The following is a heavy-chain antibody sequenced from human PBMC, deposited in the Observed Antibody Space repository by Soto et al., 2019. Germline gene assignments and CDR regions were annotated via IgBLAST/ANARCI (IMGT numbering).Heavy chain of an antibody. CDR3: ATRGIVGPIY. V-gene: IGHV4-4*02. CDR1: VGSINNGDW. J-gene: IGHJ4*02. D-gene: IGHD1-26*01. Sequence: QVQLQESGTGLVEPSGTLSLTCNVYVGSINNGDWCSWVRQPPGRGREWIGEVYHNGNTNYNASLKSRVTVSVDKSRNQFSLRLTSVTPADTAVYYCATRGIVGPIYWGQGTLVTVSS. CDR2: VYHNGNT.